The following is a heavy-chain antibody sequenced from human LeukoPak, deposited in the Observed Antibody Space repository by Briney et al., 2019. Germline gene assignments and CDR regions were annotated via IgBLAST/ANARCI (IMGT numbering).Heavy chain of an antibody. CDR2: IKQDGTGE. J-gene: IGHJ5*02. Sequence: PGGSLRLSCAASGFTLSTYYMSWVRQAPGKGLEWVANIKQDGTGESYVDSVKGRFTISRDNTKNSLYLQMNSLNVEDTAVYYCARDRRAEDTPYNWFDPWGQGTLVTVSS. CDR3: ARDRRAEDTPYNWFDP. CDR1: GFTLSTYY. V-gene: IGHV3-7*01. D-gene: IGHD6-25*01.